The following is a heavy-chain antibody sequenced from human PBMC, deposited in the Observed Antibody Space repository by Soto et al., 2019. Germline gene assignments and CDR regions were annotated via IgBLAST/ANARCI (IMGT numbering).Heavy chain of an antibody. D-gene: IGHD2-2*01. Sequence: SETLSLTCTVSGGSISSYYWSWIRQPPGKGLEWIGYIYYSGSTNYNPSLKSRVTISVDTSKNRFSLKLSSLTAADTAVYYCARLGYCSSTSCYWPHYYYYYYMDVWGKGTTVTVSS. CDR1: GGSISSYY. J-gene: IGHJ6*03. CDR3: ARLGYCSSTSCYWPHYYYYYYMDV. V-gene: IGHV4-59*08. CDR2: IYYSGST.